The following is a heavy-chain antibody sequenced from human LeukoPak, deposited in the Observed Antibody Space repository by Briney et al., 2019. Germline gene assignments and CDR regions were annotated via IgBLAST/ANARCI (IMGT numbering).Heavy chain of an antibody. Sequence: GGSLRLSCAASGCTFSRYAMSWVRQAPGKGLAGVSGISCSGGSTYYADSVKGRFTNSRDNSKNTLYLQMNRMRAEDTAVYYCAKGLQGYSSSWFDPWGQGTLVTVSS. CDR2: ISCSGGST. J-gene: IGHJ5*02. V-gene: IGHV3-23*01. D-gene: IGHD4-11*01. CDR3: AKGLQGYSSSWFDP. CDR1: GCTFSRYA.